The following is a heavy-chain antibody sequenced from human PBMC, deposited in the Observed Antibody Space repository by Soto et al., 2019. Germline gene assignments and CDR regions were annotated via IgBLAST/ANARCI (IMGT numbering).Heavy chain of an antibody. CDR1: GCSISSYY. J-gene: IGHJ6*02. CDR3: ARGNRYSGEGYGMDV. V-gene: IGHV4-59*12. D-gene: IGHD2-15*01. CDR2: IYYSGST. Sequence: SETLSLTCTFSGCSISSYYWSWIRQPPGKGLEWIGYIYYSGSTNYNPSLKSRVTISVDTSKNQFSLKLSSVTAADTAVYYCARGNRYSGEGYGMDVWGQGTTVTVSS.